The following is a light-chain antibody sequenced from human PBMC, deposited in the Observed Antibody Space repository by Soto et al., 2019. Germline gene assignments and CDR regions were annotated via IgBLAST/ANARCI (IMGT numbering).Light chain of an antibody. CDR1: STNIGNYNL. CDR2: ETN. Sequence: SALTQPAAVSGSPGQSITISCTGISTNIGNYNLVSWYQQHPGKAPKLIIYETNKRPSEVSNRFSGTKSGNTASLIISGLQAEDEANYHCCSYAGSTTLIFGRATKVTVL. J-gene: IGLJ6*01. CDR3: CSYAGSTTLI. V-gene: IGLV2-23*01.